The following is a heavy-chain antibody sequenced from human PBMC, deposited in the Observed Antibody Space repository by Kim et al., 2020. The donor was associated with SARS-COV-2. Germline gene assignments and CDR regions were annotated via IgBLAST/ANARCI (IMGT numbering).Heavy chain of an antibody. V-gene: IGHV3-48*03. CDR3: ARGPNYSPFDY. J-gene: IGHJ4*02. CDR1: GFTFSSYE. D-gene: IGHD4-4*01. CDR2: IIGSGTTI. Sequence: GGSLRLSCTASGFTFSSYEMNWVRQAPGKGLEWVSYIIGSGTTIYYADSVRGRFTISRDNDKNSLCLQMNSLRAEDTAVYYCARGPNYSPFDYWGQGNLVTVSS.